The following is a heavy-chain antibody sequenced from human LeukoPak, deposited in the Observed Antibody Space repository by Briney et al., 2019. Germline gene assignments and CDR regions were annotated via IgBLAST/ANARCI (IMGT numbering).Heavy chain of an antibody. J-gene: IGHJ6*03. D-gene: IGHD4-23*01. CDR2: INHSGST. CDR1: GGSFSGYY. CDR3: AREVADYGGYYYYHYMDV. V-gene: IGHV4-34*01. Sequence: SETLSLTCAVYGGSFSGYYWTWIRQPPGKGLEWIGEINHSGSTNYNPSLKSRVTMSVDTSKNQFSLKLSSVTAADTAMYYCAREVADYGGYYYYHYMDVWGKGTTVTISS.